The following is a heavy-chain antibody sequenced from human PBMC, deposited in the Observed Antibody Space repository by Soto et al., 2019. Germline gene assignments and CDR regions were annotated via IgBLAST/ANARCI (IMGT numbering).Heavy chain of an antibody. Sequence: EVQLVESGGGLVKPGGSIRLSCAASGFTFSNAWMSWVRQAPGKGLEWVGRIKSKTDGGTTDYAAPVKGRFTISRDDSKNTLYLQMNSLKTEDTAVYYCTTDSGTANSYYYYYGMDVWGQGTTVTVSS. J-gene: IGHJ6*02. CDR2: IKSKTDGGTT. D-gene: IGHD1-7*01. CDR3: TTDSGTANSYYYYYGMDV. V-gene: IGHV3-15*01. CDR1: GFTFSNAW.